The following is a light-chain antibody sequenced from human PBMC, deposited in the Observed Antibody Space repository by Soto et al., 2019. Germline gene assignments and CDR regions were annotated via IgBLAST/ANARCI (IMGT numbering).Light chain of an antibody. CDR3: QQRSNWTLT. J-gene: IGKJ4*01. CDR2: DAS. Sequence: VLTQSPSTLSLSPGERAPLSCVASQSVSSSYLAWYQQKPGQAPRLLIYDASNTATGIPARFSGSGSGTDFTLTISSLEPEDFAVYYCQQRSNWTLTFGGGTKVDIK. V-gene: IGKV3D-20*02. CDR1: QSVSSSY.